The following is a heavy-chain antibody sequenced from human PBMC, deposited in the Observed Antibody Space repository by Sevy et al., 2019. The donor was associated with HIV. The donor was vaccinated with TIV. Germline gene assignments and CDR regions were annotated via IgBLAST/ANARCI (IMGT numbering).Heavy chain of an antibody. CDR1: GYSITSGYL. Sequence: SETLSLTCAVSGYSITSGYLWGWIRQPPGKGLEWIGSVFHSGNTYYNPSLNSRVIISVDTSKNQFSLKLNSVTAADTAVYCCARHSHGSGTYYVPFDSWGQGTLVTVSS. D-gene: IGHD3-10*01. J-gene: IGHJ4*02. CDR2: VFHSGNT. V-gene: IGHV4-38-2*01. CDR3: ARHSHGSGTYYVPFDS.